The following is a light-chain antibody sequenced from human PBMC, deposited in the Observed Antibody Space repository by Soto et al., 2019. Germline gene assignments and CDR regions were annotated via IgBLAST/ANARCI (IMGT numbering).Light chain of an antibody. CDR3: HVWDSSTHVE. CDR1: NIGRKN. V-gene: IGLV3-9*01. Sequence: SYELTQPLSVSVALGQTATITCGGDNIGRKNVHWYQLRPGQAPLLVIYRDTNRPSGIPERFSGSNSGDTATLTISRAQAGDEADYYCHVWDSSTHVEFGGGTKLTVL. J-gene: IGLJ2*01. CDR2: RDT.